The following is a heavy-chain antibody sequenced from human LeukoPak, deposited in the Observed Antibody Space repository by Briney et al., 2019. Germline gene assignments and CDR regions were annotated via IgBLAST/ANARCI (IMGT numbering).Heavy chain of an antibody. CDR2: IYYSGST. D-gene: IGHD3-22*01. CDR3: ARGGATYYYDSSGYYYFDY. J-gene: IGHJ4*02. Sequence: SETLSLTCTVSGGSISNYYWNWIRQPPGKGLEWIGYIYYSGSTNYNPSLKSRVTISVDTSKNQFSLKLSSVTAADTAVYYCARGGATYYYDSSGYYYFDYWGQGTLVTVSS. V-gene: IGHV4-59*12. CDR1: GGSISNYY.